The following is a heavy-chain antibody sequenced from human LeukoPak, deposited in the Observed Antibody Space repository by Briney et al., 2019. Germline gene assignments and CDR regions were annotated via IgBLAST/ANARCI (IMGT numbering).Heavy chain of an antibody. Sequence: SETLSLTCTVSGYSISSGYYWGWIRQPPGKGLEWIGSIYHSGSTYYNPSLKSRVTISVDTSKNQFSLKLSSVTAADTAVYYCARCSPDTFDYWGQGTLVTVSS. CDR2: IYHSGST. V-gene: IGHV4-38-2*02. J-gene: IGHJ4*02. D-gene: IGHD5-18*01. CDR3: ARCSPDTFDY. CDR1: GYSISSGYY.